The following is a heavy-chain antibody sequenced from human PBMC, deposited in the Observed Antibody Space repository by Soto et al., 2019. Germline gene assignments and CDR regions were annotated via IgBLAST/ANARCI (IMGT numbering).Heavy chain of an antibody. D-gene: IGHD6-13*01. CDR1: GFTFSNYA. V-gene: IGHV3-30-3*01. CDR3: ASDMGDSRSSWYVQDGYYYGMDV. Sequence: QVQLVESGGGVVQPGRSLRLSCASSGFTFSNYAMHWVRQAPGKGLEWVAVISYDGSNKYYAASVKGRFTISRANSKKTLELKMRCLRAEARAVSYCASDMGDSRSSWYVQDGYYYGMDVWGQGTTVTVSS. CDR2: ISYDGSNK. J-gene: IGHJ6*02.